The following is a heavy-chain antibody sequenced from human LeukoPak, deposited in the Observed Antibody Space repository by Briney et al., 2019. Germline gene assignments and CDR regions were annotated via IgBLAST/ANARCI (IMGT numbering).Heavy chain of an antibody. CDR2: ISGSGGRT. CDR1: GFTFGCYA. V-gene: IGHV3-23*01. Sequence: PGGSLRLSCVASGFTFGCYAVTWVRQAPGKGLEWVSSISGSGGRTDYADSVKGRFTISRDNSKNTLYLQMNSLGADDTAVYYCAKGRGHCIDGVCHNYYYMDVWGKGTTVTVS. D-gene: IGHD2-8*01. J-gene: IGHJ6*03. CDR3: AKGRGHCIDGVCHNYYYMDV.